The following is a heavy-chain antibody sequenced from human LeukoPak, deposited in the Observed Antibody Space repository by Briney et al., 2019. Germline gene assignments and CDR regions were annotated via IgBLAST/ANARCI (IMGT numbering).Heavy chain of an antibody. Sequence: SETLSLTCTVSGGSISSYYWSWIRQPPGKGLEWIGYIYYTGSTNYDPSLKSRVTISMDTSKNQFSLKLSSVPAADTAVYYCATSRRSEGVEYWGQGTLVTVSS. V-gene: IGHV4-59*08. CDR3: ATSRRSEGVEY. CDR2: IYYTGST. CDR1: GGSISSYY. J-gene: IGHJ4*02. D-gene: IGHD3-16*01.